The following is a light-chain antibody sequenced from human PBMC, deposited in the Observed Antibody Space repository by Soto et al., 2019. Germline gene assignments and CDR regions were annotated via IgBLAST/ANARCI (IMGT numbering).Light chain of an antibody. CDR2: DVS. V-gene: IGLV2-14*01. J-gene: IGLJ7*01. Sequence: QSALAQPASVSGSPGQSITISCTGTSSDVGGYNHDTWYQQHPGKAPKLMIYDVSNRPSGVSNRFSGSKSGNTASLTISGLQAEDEADYYCCSYTSSSTLVFGTGTQLTVL. CDR1: SSDVGGYNH. CDR3: CSYTSSSTLV.